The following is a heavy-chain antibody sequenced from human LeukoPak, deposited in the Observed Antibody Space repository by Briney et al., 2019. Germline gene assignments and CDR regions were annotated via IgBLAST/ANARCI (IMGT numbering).Heavy chain of an antibody. Sequence: PSETLSLTCTVSGDSLSSHYWSWIREPPGKGREWIGYIYGSGSTHYDTSLRSRVTISEDTTKDQFPLKLTSVTAADTAVYYCARNVGWYSHDSWGQGTLVTVSS. J-gene: IGHJ4*02. CDR2: IYGSGST. D-gene: IGHD6-19*01. V-gene: IGHV4-59*11. CDR1: GDSLSSHY. CDR3: ARNVGWYSHDS.